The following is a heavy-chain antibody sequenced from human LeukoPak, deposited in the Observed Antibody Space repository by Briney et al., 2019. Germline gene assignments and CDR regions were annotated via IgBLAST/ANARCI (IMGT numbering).Heavy chain of an antibody. V-gene: IGHV4-39*01. CDR2: IYYSGST. D-gene: IGHD3-3*01. Sequence: PSETLSLTCTVSGGSISSSSYYWGWIRQPPGKGLEWIGSIYYSGSTYYNPSLKSRVTISVDTSKNQFSLKLSSVTAADTAVYYCASHYDFWSLDAFDIWGQGTMVTVSS. CDR3: ASHYDFWSLDAFDI. J-gene: IGHJ3*02. CDR1: GGSISSSSYY.